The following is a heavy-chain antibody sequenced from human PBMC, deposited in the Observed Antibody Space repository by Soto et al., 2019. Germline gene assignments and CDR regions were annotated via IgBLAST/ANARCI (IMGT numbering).Heavy chain of an antibody. J-gene: IGHJ3*02. D-gene: IGHD2-15*01. CDR2: ISYDGSNK. CDR3: ARHHCSGGSCAGDAFDI. Sequence: GGSLRLSCAASGFTFSSYAMHWVRQAPGKGLEWVAVISYDGSNKYYADSVKGRFTISRDNSKNTLYLQMNSLRAEDTVVYYCARHHCSGGSCAGDAFDIWGQGTMVTVSS. V-gene: IGHV3-30-3*01. CDR1: GFTFSSYA.